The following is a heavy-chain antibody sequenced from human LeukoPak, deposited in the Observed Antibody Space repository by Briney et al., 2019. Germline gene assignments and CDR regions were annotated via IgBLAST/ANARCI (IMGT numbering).Heavy chain of an antibody. CDR2: IQFRGTT. D-gene: IGHD3-3*01. CDR1: SRSMIRDY. V-gene: IGHV4-59*08. CDR3: ARHGTIESPFGFAF. Sequence: SATLSLTRTVSSRSMIRDYWGGIRQPPGKGLDWIGYIQFRGTTPCHPSLKTRLTVSVDTSKTQFSLTLSYVTAADPAVYYCARHGTIESPFGFAFWGQGTLVTVSS. J-gene: IGHJ4*02.